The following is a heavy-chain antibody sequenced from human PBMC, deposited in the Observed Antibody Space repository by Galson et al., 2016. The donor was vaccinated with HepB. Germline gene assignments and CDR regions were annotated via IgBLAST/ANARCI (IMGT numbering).Heavy chain of an antibody. D-gene: IGHD6-19*01. V-gene: IGHV3-23*01. J-gene: IGHJ5*01. CDR3: AKRAYISSGWFDF. CDR1: GFPFSGYS. CDR2: IVGSGGDT. Sequence: SLRLSCAASGFPFSGYSMTWVRQAPGKGLEWVAAIVGSGGDTDYAGSVEGGFTISRDNSKNTLYLQMNSLRAEDTAVYYCAKRAYISSGWFDFWGQGTVVTVSS.